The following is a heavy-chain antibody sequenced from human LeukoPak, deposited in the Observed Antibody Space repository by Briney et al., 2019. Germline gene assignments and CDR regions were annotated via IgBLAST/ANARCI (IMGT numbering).Heavy chain of an antibody. CDR2: INSAGST. J-gene: IGHJ4*02. Sequence: GGSLRLSCAASGFTFSSYAMSWVRQAPGKGLEWVSAINSAGSTYYGDSVRGRFTISRDNSKNVLHLQMNSLRAEDTALYYCAKDQNTVATAPFDYWGQGTLVTVSS. CDR3: AKDQNTVATAPFDY. CDR1: GFTFSSYA. V-gene: IGHV3-23*01. D-gene: IGHD4-17*01.